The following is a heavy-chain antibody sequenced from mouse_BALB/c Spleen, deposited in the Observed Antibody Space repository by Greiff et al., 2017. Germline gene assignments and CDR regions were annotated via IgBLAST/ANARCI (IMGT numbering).Heavy chain of an antibody. Sequence: EVKLVESGGGLVQPGGSRKLSCAASGFTFSSFGMHWVRQAPEKGLEWVAYISSGSSTIYYADTVKGRFTISRDNPKNTLFLQMTSLRSEDTAMYYCARAYYGNYDYAMDYWGQGISVTVSS. V-gene: IGHV5-17*02. D-gene: IGHD2-10*01. J-gene: IGHJ4*01. CDR2: ISSGSSTI. CDR1: GFTFSSFG. CDR3: ARAYYGNYDYAMDY.